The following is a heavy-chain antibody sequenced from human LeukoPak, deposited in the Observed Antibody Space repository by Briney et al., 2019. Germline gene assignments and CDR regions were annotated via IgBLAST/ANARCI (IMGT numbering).Heavy chain of an antibody. Sequence: SETLSLTCTVSGASINTYYWSWIRQPAGKGLEWIGRIYTSGSTNYNPSLKSRVTMSVDTSKNQFSLKLSSVTAADTAVYYCARDGRWEQDAFDIWGQGTMVTVSS. CDR2: IYTSGST. V-gene: IGHV4-4*07. D-gene: IGHD1-26*01. J-gene: IGHJ3*02. CDR3: ARDGRWEQDAFDI. CDR1: GASINTYY.